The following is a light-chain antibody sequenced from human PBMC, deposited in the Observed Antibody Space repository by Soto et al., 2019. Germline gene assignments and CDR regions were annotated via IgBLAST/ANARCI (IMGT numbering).Light chain of an antibody. CDR1: SSDIGTYNY. CDR3: SSYTSSGTHWV. CDR2: DVS. V-gene: IGLV2-14*03. J-gene: IGLJ3*02. Sequence: QSALTQPASVSGSPGQSITISCTGSSSDIGTYNYLSWYQQHPGKAPKLIIYDVSDRPSGISDRFSGSKSGNTASLTISGLQAEDEAHYYCSSYTSSGTHWVFGGGTKLTVL.